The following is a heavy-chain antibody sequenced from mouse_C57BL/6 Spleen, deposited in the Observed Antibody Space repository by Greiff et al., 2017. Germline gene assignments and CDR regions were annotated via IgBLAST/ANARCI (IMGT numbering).Heavy chain of an antibody. CDR3: ARWGYYDPFDY. V-gene: IGHV1-82*01. CDR2: IYPGDGDT. D-gene: IGHD2-4*01. CDR1: GYAFSSSW. Sequence: VQVVESGPELVKPGASVKISCKASGYAFSSSWMNWVKQRPGKGLEWIGRIYPGDGDTNYNGKFKGKATLTAYKSSSKTYMQLSILTSEDSAVYFCARWGYYDPFDYWGQGTTLTVSS. J-gene: IGHJ2*01.